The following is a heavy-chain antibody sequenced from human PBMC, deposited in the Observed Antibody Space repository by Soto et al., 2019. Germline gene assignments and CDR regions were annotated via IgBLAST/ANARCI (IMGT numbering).Heavy chain of an antibody. CDR1: GFTVSSNY. D-gene: IGHD3-10*01. Sequence: GGSLRLSCAASGFTVSSNYMSWVRQAPGKGLEWVSVIYSGGSTYYADSVKGRFTISRHNSKNTLYLQMNSLRAEDTAVYYCSHRYGSGSYNIYYYMDVWGKGTTVTVSS. CDR2: IYSGGST. CDR3: SHRYGSGSYNIYYYMDV. J-gene: IGHJ6*03. V-gene: IGHV3-53*04.